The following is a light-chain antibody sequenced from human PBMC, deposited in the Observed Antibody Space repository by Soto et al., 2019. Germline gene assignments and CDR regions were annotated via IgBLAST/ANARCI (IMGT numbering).Light chain of an antibody. Sequence: IQLTQSPSSLSASVGDRVTITCRASQGISSYLAWYQQKPGKAPKLLIYAASTLQSGVPSRFRGSGSGTDFTLTISSLQPEAFETYYFQQLNSYHLNFRRGPKVHI. V-gene: IGKV1-9*01. J-gene: IGKJ4*01. CDR3: QQLNSYHLN. CDR2: AAS. CDR1: QGISSY.